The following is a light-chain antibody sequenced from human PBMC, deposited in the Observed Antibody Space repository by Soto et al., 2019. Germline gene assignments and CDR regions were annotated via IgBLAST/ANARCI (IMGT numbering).Light chain of an antibody. Sequence: QSALTQPASVSGSPGQSITISCTGTSSDVGGYNYVSWYQQHPGKAPKLMIYEVSNRPSGVSNRFSGSKSGNTASLTISGLQAEDEADYYCSSYTSSGPIFGTGTKFTVL. CDR3: SSYTSSGPI. CDR2: EVS. J-gene: IGLJ1*01. CDR1: SSDVGGYNY. V-gene: IGLV2-14*01.